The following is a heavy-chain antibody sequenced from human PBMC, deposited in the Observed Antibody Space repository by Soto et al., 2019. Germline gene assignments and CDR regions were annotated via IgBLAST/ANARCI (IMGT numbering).Heavy chain of an antibody. J-gene: IGHJ4*02. CDR2: ISSSTTII. V-gene: IGHV3-48*01. D-gene: IGHD3-10*01. CDR3: ERGGLFESGGIDY. CDR1: GFTFTSYS. Sequence: EVQLVESGGGLVQPGGSLRLSCAASGFTFTSYSMNWVRQAPGKGLEWVSYISSSTTIIYYADSVKGRFTISRDNARNSLYLQINSLRGQDTGVYYCERGGLFESGGIDYWGQGTQVTVSS.